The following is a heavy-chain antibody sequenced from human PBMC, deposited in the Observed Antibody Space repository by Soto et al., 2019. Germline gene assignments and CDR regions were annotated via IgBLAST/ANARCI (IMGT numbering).Heavy chain of an antibody. CDR3: AKGRGGWWGRGAFDI. Sequence: GPLRLSCPASGSTFRHYGMSCVRQAPWKWLEWCSAISGRGGRTYYAASVKVRFTISRDNSKNTLYLQRNSRRAEDTAVYYCAKGRGGWWGRGAFDIWGQGTIVTVSS. CDR2: ISGRGGRT. CDR1: GSTFRHYG. D-gene: IGHD6-19*01. V-gene: IGHV3-23*01. J-gene: IGHJ3*02.